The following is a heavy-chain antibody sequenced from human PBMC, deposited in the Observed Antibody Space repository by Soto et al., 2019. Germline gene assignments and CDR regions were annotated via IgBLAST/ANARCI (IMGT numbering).Heavy chain of an antibody. D-gene: IGHD3-10*01. CDR3: ARHLPPMVRGVNFDY. V-gene: IGHV4-39*01. Sequence: QLQLQESGPGLVKPSETLSLTCTVSGGSISSSSYYWGWIRQPPGKGLEWIGSIYYSGSTYYNPSLKSRVTISVDTSKNQFSLKLSSVTAADTAVYYCARHLPPMVRGVNFDYWGQGTLVTVSS. J-gene: IGHJ4*02. CDR2: IYYSGST. CDR1: GGSISSSSYY.